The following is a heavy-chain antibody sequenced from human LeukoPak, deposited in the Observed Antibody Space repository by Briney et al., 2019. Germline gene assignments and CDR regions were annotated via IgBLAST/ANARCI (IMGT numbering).Heavy chain of an antibody. CDR3: ARVYNQNAFDI. Sequence: GGSLRLSCVGSGFTFSIDGMNWVRQAPGKGLEWVSSISPDSAFIPQADSVKGRFTISRDNAKNTLYLQMNSLRAEDTAVYYCARVYNQNAFDIWGQGTMVTVSS. CDR2: ISPDSAFI. D-gene: IGHD1-1*01. CDR1: GFTFSIDG. V-gene: IGHV3-21*01. J-gene: IGHJ3*02.